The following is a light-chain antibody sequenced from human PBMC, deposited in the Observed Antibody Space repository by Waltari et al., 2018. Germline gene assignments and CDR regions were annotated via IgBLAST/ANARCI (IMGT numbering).Light chain of an antibody. J-gene: IGKJ2*01. CDR2: RAS. CDR3: QHYNAYPALYT. V-gene: IGKV3D-15*01. Sequence: EVVMTQSPATLSVSPGERVSLSCRASQSAKTSLAWYQQTPGQAPRLLIYRASTRAAGVPDRFSGSGSGTEFTLAISSLQPDDFATYYCQHYNAYPALYTFGQGTKLEI. CDR1: QSAKTS.